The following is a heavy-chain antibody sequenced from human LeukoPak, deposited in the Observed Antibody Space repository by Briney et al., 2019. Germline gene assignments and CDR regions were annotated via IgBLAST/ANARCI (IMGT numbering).Heavy chain of an antibody. V-gene: IGHV3-30*02. Sequence: PGGSLRLSCAASGFTFSSYGMHWVRQAPGKGLEWVAFIRYDGSNKYYADSVKGRFTISRDNSKNTLYLQMNSLRAEDTAMYYCANLHSSSWYLDYFDYWGQGTLVTVSS. CDR3: ANLHSSSWYLDYFDY. D-gene: IGHD6-13*01. CDR1: GFTFSSYG. CDR2: IRYDGSNK. J-gene: IGHJ4*02.